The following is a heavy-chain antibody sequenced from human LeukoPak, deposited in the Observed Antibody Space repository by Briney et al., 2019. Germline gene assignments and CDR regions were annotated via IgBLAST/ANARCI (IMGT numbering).Heavy chain of an antibody. Sequence: GGSLRLSCAASGFTFSNYWMHWVRQAPGKGLVWVSRIKTDGSSTFYADSVKGRFTISRDNSKNTLYLQMNSLRAEDTAVYYCAKTIFWPAARFDPWGQGTLVTVSS. CDR2: IKTDGSST. D-gene: IGHD3-9*01. V-gene: IGHV3-74*01. J-gene: IGHJ5*02. CDR1: GFTFSNYW. CDR3: AKTIFWPAARFDP.